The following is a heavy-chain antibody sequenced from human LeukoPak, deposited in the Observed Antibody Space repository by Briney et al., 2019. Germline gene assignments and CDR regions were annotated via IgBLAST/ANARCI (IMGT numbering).Heavy chain of an antibody. V-gene: IGHV4-4*07. Sequence: SETLSLTCSVSGGSISSYYWSWIRQPAGKGLEWIGRIYTSGSTNYNPSLKSRFTMSVDTSKNQFSLKLSSVTAADTAVYYCAREGWYSSGWYPRHNWFDPWGQGTLVTVSS. D-gene: IGHD6-19*01. CDR2: IYTSGST. CDR1: GGSISSYY. J-gene: IGHJ5*02. CDR3: AREGWYSSGWYPRHNWFDP.